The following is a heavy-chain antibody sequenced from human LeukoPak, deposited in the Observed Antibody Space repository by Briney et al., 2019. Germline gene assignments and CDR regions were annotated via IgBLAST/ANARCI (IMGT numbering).Heavy chain of an antibody. D-gene: IGHD3-10*01. Sequence: PSETLSLTCAVYGGSFSGYYWSWIRQPPGKGLEWIGEINHSGSTNYNPSLKSRVTISVDTSKNQFSLKLSSVTAADTAVYYCHLFGDDAFDIWGQGTMVTVSS. CDR3: HLFGDDAFDI. V-gene: IGHV4-34*01. CDR2: INHSGST. CDR1: GGSFSGYY. J-gene: IGHJ3*02.